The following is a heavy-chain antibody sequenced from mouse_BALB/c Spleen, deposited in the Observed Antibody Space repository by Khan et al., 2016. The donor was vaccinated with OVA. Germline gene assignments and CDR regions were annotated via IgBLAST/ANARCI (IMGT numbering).Heavy chain of an antibody. CDR1: GFAFNSYD. Sequence: EVELVESGGGLVKPGGSLKLSCAASGFAFNSYDMSWVRQTPERSLEWVALLSNGGSYTRYPDSVKGRFTISRDNARNTLYLQVSSLRSEDTALYYCERHGGLNPYYAMDYGGQGTSVTVSS. CDR3: ERHGGLNPYYAMDY. J-gene: IGHJ4*01. CDR2: LSNGGSYT. V-gene: IGHV5-9*02.